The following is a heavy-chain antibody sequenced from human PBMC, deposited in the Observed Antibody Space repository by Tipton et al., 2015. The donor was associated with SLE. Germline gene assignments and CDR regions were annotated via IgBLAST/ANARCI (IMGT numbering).Heavy chain of an antibody. J-gene: IGHJ4*02. V-gene: IGHV4-59*01. D-gene: IGHD3-3*01. CDR1: GGSISSYY. CDR3: ASDVGYDFWSGPAGFAT. CDR2: IYYSGST. Sequence: TLSLTCTVSGGSISSYYWSWIRQPPGKGLEWIGYIYYSGSTNYNPSLKSRVTISVDTSKNQFSLKLSSVTAADTAVYYCASDVGYDFWSGPAGFATWGQGTLVTVSS.